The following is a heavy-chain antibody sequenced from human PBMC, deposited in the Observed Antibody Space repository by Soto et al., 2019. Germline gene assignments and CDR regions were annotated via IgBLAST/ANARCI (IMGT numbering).Heavy chain of an antibody. CDR3: ARNGDSSDYRGWCAR. CDR1: GFTVSSNY. CDR2: IYSGGTT. D-gene: IGHD3-22*01. J-gene: IGHJ5*02. Sequence: EVQLVESGGGLVQPGGSLRLSCAASGFTVSSNYMSWVRQAPGKGLEWVSVIYSGGTTYYADSVKGRSTISRDNSKNTRYLQRNSRRAEDTAVYYCARNGDSSDYRGWCARWGQGPVVTVSS. V-gene: IGHV3-66*01.